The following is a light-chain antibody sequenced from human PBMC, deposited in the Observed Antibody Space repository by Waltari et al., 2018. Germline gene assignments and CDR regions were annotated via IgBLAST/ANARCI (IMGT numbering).Light chain of an antibody. CDR1: SGYTSNV. J-gene: IGLJ3*02. CDR3: QTGGHGTWV. V-gene: IGLV4-69*01. Sequence: SVKLTCTLSSGYTSNVIAWLQQQPGKGPRYLMKVNSDGSHRKGDDIPDRFSASKSGTECYLTISSLQSEDEADYFCQTGGHGTWVFGGGTKLTVL. CDR2: VNSDGSH.